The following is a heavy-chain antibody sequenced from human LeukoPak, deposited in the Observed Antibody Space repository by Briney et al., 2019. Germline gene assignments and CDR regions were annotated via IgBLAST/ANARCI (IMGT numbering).Heavy chain of an antibody. Sequence: PSETLSLTCTVSGGSISSSSYYWGWIRQPPGEGLEWIGSIYYSGSTYYNPSLKSRVTISVDTSKNQFSLKLSSVTAADTAVYYCARREYSYGPNNGFDPWGQGTLVTVSS. CDR3: ARREYSYGPNNGFDP. J-gene: IGHJ5*02. D-gene: IGHD5-18*01. CDR1: GGSISSSSYY. CDR2: IYYSGST. V-gene: IGHV4-39*01.